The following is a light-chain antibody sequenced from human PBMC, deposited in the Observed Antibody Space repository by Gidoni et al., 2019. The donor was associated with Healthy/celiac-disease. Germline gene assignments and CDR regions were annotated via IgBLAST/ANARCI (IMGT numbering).Light chain of an antibody. CDR2: DVS. CDR1: SSDVGGYNY. CDR3: CSYAGSYTLV. V-gene: IGLV2-11*01. J-gene: IGLJ2*01. Sequence: QSALTQPRSVSGSPGQSVTISCTGTSSDVGGYNYVSWYQQHPGKAPKLMIYDVSKRPSGVPDRFSGSKSGNTASLTISGLQAEDEADYYCCSYAGSYTLVFGGGXKLTVL.